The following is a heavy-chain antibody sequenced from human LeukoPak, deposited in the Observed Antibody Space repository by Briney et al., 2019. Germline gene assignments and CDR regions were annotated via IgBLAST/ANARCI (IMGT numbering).Heavy chain of an antibody. Sequence: SVKVSCKASGGTFSSYAISWVRQAPGQGLEWMGGIIPIFGTANYAQKFQGRVTITADESTSTAYMELSSLRSEDTAVYYCARENLFGRNEQQLVHPFDYWGQGTLVTVSS. V-gene: IGHV1-69*13. CDR2: IIPIFGTA. CDR3: ARENLFGRNEQQLVHPFDY. J-gene: IGHJ4*02. D-gene: IGHD6-13*01. CDR1: GGTFSSYA.